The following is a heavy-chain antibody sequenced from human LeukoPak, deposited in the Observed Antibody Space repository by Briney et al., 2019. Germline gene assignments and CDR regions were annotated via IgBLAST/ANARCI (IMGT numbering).Heavy chain of an antibody. CDR2: IHSDGSIT. D-gene: IGHD3-10*01. V-gene: IGHV3-74*01. CDR3: ARPTNYGSGTYYVDSWFGH. J-gene: IGHJ4*02. CDR1: GFTFSSYW. Sequence: GGSLRLSCAASGFTFSSYWMHWVRQAPGKGLVWVSRIHSDGSITNYADSVKGRFTISRDNAKNTVYLQMNRLRDDDTAVYYCARPTNYGSGTYYVDSWFGHWGQGTLVTVSS.